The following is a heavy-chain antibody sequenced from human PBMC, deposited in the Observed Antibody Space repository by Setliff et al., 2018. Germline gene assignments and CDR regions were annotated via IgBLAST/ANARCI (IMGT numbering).Heavy chain of an antibody. Sequence: SETLSLTCTVSGGSISSGSYYWSWIRQPAGKGLEWIGRIYTSGSTNYNPSLKSRVTISVDTSKNQFSLNLSSVTAADTAVYYCARGKSVTASNWFDPWGQGTLVTVSS. CDR2: IYTSGST. CDR3: ARGKSVTASNWFDP. CDR1: GGSISSGSYY. D-gene: IGHD5-18*01. J-gene: IGHJ5*02. V-gene: IGHV4-61*02.